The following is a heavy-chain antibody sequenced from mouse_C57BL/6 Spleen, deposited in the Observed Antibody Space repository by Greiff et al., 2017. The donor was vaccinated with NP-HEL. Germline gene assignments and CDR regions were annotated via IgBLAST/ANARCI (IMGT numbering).Heavy chain of an antibody. J-gene: IGHJ3*01. V-gene: IGHV1-22*01. CDR1: GYTFTDYN. CDR2: INPNNGGT. D-gene: IGHD2-4*01. Sequence: EVQLQQSGPELVKPGASVKMSCKASGYTFTDYNMHWVKQSHGKSLEWIGYINPNNGGTSYNQKFKGKATLTVNKSSSPAYMELRSLTSEDSAVYYCARSGGLRRENSFAYWGQGTLVTVSA. CDR3: ARSGGLRRENSFAY.